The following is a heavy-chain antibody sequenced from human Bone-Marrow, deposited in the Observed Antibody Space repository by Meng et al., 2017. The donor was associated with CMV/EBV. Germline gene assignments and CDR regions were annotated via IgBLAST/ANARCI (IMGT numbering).Heavy chain of an antibody. CDR2: IYYSGST. CDR3: ARLLYYDFWSGYYTRPGWFDP. CDR1: GGSISSGDYY. V-gene: IGHV4-30-4*08. Sequence: LRLSCTVSGGSISSGDYYWSWIRQPPGKGLEWIGYIYYSGSTYYNPSLKSRVTISVDTSKNQFSLKLSSVTAADTAVYYCARLLYYDFWSGYYTRPGWFDPWGQGTRVTVSS. D-gene: IGHD3-3*01. J-gene: IGHJ5*02.